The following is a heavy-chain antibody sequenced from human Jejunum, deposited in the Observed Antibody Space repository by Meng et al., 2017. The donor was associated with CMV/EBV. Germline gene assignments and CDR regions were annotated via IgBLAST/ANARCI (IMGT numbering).Heavy chain of an antibody. Sequence: WPASGFTFRTYTMNWVRQAPGKGLEWVSSITSSSTYIYYADSAKGRFTISRDNAKNSLYLQMNSLRADDTAVYYCARDYRRGDGSGWGQGTLVTVSS. J-gene: IGHJ4*02. D-gene: IGHD2-21*02. CDR2: ITSSSTYI. CDR1: GFTFRTYT. V-gene: IGHV3-21*01. CDR3: ARDYRRGDGSG.